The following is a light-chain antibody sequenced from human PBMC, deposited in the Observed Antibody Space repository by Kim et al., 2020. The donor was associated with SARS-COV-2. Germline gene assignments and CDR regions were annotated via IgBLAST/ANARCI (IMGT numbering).Light chain of an antibody. J-gene: IGLJ2*01. CDR2: KNN. V-gene: IGLV1-47*01. CDR3: ASWDDSLSAPVV. CDR1: SSNIGSNY. Sequence: QSVLTQPPSASGTPGQWVTIPCSGSSSNIGSNYVYWYQQLPGTAPKLLIYKNNQRPSGVPDRFSGSKSGTSASLAISGLRSEDEADYYCASWDDSLSAPVVFGGGTKLTVL.